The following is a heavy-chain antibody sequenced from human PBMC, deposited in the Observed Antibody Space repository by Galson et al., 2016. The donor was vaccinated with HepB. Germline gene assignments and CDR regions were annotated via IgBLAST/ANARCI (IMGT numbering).Heavy chain of an antibody. V-gene: IGHV3-30*18. CDR2: ISYDGSDE. D-gene: IGHD2-2*01. J-gene: IGHJ4*02. CDR3: AKWGGVCGSTNCYRGTSRFSLDH. CDR1: GFTFSTYG. Sequence: SLRLSCAASGFTFSTYGIHWVRQAPGKGLEWVAVISYDGSDESYADSVKGRFTISRDNSKNTLYLQMNSLRVEDTAVYYCAKWGGVCGSTNCYRGTSRFSLDHWGQGTLVTVSS.